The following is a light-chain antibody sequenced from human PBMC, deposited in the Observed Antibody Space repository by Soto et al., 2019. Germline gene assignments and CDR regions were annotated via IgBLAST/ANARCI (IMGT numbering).Light chain of an antibody. CDR1: QSISSW. V-gene: IGKV1-5*01. CDR3: QQYNSWWT. Sequence: DIQMTQSPSTLSASVGDRVTITCRASQSISSWLAWYQQKPGKAPKLLIYDASSLESGDPSRFSGSGSGTEFTLTISSLQPDDFATYYCQQYNSWWTFGQGTKVEIK. J-gene: IGKJ1*01. CDR2: DAS.